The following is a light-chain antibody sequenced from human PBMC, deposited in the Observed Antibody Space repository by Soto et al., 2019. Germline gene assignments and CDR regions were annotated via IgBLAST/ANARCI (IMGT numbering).Light chain of an antibody. V-gene: IGKV1-5*01. J-gene: IGKJ1*01. Sequence: DIQMTQSPSTLSASVGDRVTITCRASQSISTWLAWYQQKPGKAPKLLIYDVSSLESGVPSRFSGTGSWTEFTLTISSLQPDDCAIYYCQQYNTFWTFGQGTKVEIK. CDR2: DVS. CDR3: QQYNTFWT. CDR1: QSISTW.